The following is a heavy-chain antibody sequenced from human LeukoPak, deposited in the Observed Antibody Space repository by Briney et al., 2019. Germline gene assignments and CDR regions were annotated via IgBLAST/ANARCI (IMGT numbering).Heavy chain of an antibody. J-gene: IGHJ5*02. V-gene: IGHV1-69*01. CDR2: IIPIFGTA. Sequence: ASVKVSCKASGGTFSSYAISWVRQAPGQGLEWMGGIIPIFGTANYAQKFQGRVTITADESTSTAYMELSSLRSEDTAVYYCAGVLSGDYDSSGYVNWFAPWGQGTRVTVSS. CDR1: GGTFSSYA. D-gene: IGHD3-22*01. CDR3: AGVLSGDYDSSGYVNWFAP.